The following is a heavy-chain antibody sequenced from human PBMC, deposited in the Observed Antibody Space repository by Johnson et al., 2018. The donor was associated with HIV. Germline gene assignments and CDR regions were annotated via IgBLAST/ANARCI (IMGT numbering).Heavy chain of an antibody. J-gene: IGHJ3*02. V-gene: IGHV3-30*18. D-gene: IGHD3-3*01. CDR2: ISFDGSNK. Sequence: QVQLVESGGGVVQPGRSLRLSCAASGFTFNNYAMDWVRQAPGKGLEWVAVISFDGSNKYYAESVKGRFTISRDNSKNTLYLQMNSLRAEDTAVYYCAKDVGKNKDEEWATDYYDCSMAYPVEGPRGVVGVFDIWGQGTMVTVSS. CDR3: AKDVGKNKDEEWATDYYDCSMAYPVEGPRGVVGVFDI. CDR1: GFTFNNYA.